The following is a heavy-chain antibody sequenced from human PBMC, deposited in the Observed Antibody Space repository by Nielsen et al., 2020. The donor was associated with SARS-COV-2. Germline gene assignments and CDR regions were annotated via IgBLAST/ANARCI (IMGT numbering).Heavy chain of an antibody. J-gene: IGHJ6*02. Sequence: ASVKVSCKASGYTFTSYAMHWVRQAPGQRLEWMGWINAGNGNTKYSQKFQGRVTITRDTSASTAYMELSSLRSEDTAVYYCARDGSVDTAMAMGGYYYYGMDVWGQGTTVTVSS. D-gene: IGHD5-18*01. CDR2: INAGNGNT. CDR3: ARDGSVDTAMAMGGYYYYGMDV. CDR1: GYTFTSYA. V-gene: IGHV1-3*01.